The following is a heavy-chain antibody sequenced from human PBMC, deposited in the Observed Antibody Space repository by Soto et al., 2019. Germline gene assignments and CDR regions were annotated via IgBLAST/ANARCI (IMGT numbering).Heavy chain of an antibody. CDR2: INPNSGGT. D-gene: IGHD6-13*01. Sequence: QVQLVQSGAEVKKPGASVKVSCKASGYTFTGYYMHWVRQAPGQGLEWMGWINPNSGGTNYAQKFQGWVTMTRDTSISTAYMELSRLRSDDTAVYYCARDGEGQQLVLEGSWFDPWGQGTLVTVSS. CDR1: GYTFTGYY. CDR3: ARDGEGQQLVLEGSWFDP. J-gene: IGHJ5*02. V-gene: IGHV1-2*04.